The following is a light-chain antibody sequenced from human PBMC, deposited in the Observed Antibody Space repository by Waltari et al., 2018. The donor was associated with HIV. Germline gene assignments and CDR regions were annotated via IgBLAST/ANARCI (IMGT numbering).Light chain of an antibody. CDR2: DAS. CDR3: HQYGGSPPYT. V-gene: IGKV3-20*01. CDR1: QSVTSNY. Sequence: EIVLTQSPDTLSLSPGERSTLSCRASQSVTSNYLAWYQQKPGQAPRLLIYDASSRATGIPDRFSGSGSGTDFTLTISRLEPEDFAVYYCHQYGGSPPYTFGQGTKLEIK. J-gene: IGKJ2*01.